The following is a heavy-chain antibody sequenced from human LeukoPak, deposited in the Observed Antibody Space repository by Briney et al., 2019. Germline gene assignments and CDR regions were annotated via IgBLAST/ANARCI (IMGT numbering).Heavy chain of an antibody. J-gene: IGHJ4*02. CDR2: ISAYNGNT. V-gene: IGHV1-18*01. Sequence: ASVKVSCKASGYTFTSYGISWVRQAPGQGLEWMGWISAYNGNTNYAQKLQGRVTMTTDTSTSTAYMELRSLRSDDTAVYYCARGVRGYSSSTSCYVFDYWGQGTLVTVSS. CDR1: GYTFTSYG. D-gene: IGHD2-2*01. CDR3: ARGVRGYSSSTSCYVFDY.